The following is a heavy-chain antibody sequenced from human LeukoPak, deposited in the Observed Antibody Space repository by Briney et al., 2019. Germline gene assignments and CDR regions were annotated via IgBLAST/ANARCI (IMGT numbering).Heavy chain of an antibody. CDR1: GFTFSSYS. Sequence: GGSLRLSCAASGFTFSSYSMNWVRQAPGKGLEWVSSISSSSSYIYYADSVKGRFTISRDNAKNSLYLQMNSLRAEDTAVYYCARGVLDTAMVDYWGQGTLVTVSS. CDR3: ARGVLDTAMVDY. CDR2: ISSSSSYI. V-gene: IGHV3-21*01. D-gene: IGHD5-18*01. J-gene: IGHJ4*02.